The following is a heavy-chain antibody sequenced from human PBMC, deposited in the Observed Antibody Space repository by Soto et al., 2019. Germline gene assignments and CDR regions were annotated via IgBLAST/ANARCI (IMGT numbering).Heavy chain of an antibody. V-gene: IGHV4-31*03. CDR1: GCSISSGGYY. J-gene: IGHJ6*02. CDR3: ARDSSGGGYCSGGSCYGMDV. CDR2: IYYRGST. Sequence: QVQLQESGPGLVKPSQTLSLTCTVSGCSISSGGYYWSWIRQHPGKGLEWIGYIYYRGSTYDNPSLKSRVTISVATSKNQFPLKLSSVTAADTAVYYCARDSSGGGYCSGGSCYGMDVWGQGTTVTVSS. D-gene: IGHD2-15*01.